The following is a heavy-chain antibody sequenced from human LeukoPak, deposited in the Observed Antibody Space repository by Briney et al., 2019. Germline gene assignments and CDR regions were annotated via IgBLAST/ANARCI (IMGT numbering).Heavy chain of an antibody. V-gene: IGHV4-34*01. J-gene: IGHJ4*02. Sequence: SETLSLTCAVYGGSFSGYYWSWIRQPPGKGLEWIGEINHSGSTNYNPSLKSRVTISVDTSKSQFSLKLSSVTAADTAVYYCAREGIVVVPAAISRGYFDYWGQGTLVTVSS. CDR1: GGSFSGYY. D-gene: IGHD2-2*01. CDR2: INHSGST. CDR3: AREGIVVVPAAISRGYFDY.